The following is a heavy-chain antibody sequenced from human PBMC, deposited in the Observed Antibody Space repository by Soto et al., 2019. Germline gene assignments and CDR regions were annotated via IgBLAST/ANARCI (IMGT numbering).Heavy chain of an antibody. Sequence: ASVKVSCKASGYTFTSYGISWVRQATGQGLEWMGWISAYNGNTNYAQKLQGRVTMTTDTSTSTAYMELRSLRSDDTAVYYCARVGVITIFGVVITSRGMDVWGQGTTVTVSS. J-gene: IGHJ6*02. V-gene: IGHV1-18*04. CDR3: ARVGVITIFGVVITSRGMDV. CDR1: GYTFTSYG. D-gene: IGHD3-3*01. CDR2: ISAYNGNT.